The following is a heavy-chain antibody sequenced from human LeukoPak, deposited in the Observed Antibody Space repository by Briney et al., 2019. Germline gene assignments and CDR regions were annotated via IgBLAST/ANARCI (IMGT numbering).Heavy chain of an antibody. CDR3: ARDRTVTQVWVEFDS. D-gene: IGHD4-17*01. CDR2: IRDSGET. Sequence: GGSLRLSCAGSGFSVSNYYMNWVRQAPGKGLEWVSLIRDSGETFYADSVKGRFTISRDNSKNTVYLQMNRLRVEDTAVYFCARDRTVTQVWVEFDSWGQGTLVTVSS. V-gene: IGHV3-66*03. CDR1: GFSVSNYY. J-gene: IGHJ5*01.